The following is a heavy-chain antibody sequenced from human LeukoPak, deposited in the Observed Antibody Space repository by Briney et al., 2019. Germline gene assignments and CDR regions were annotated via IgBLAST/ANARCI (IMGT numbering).Heavy chain of an antibody. CDR1: GGSISSYY. J-gene: IGHJ4*02. V-gene: IGHV4-4*07. CDR3: AREDYRYNWNYFGY. Sequence: SETLSLTCTVSGGSISSYYWSWIRQPAGKGLEWIGRIYTSGSTNYNPSLKSRVTMSVDTSKNQFSLKLSSVTAADTAVYYCAREDYRYNWNYFGYWGQGTLVTVSS. D-gene: IGHD1-20*01. CDR2: IYTSGST.